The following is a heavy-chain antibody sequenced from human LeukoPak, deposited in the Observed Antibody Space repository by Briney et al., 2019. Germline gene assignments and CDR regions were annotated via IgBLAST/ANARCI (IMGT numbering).Heavy chain of an antibody. CDR2: LSDSGGTT. Sequence: PGGSLRLSCAASGFTFSTYAMGWVRQAPGKGLEWVSSLSDSGGTTYYAESVKGRFTISRDNSKNTLYLQVNSLRAEDTALYYCAKSPLGYCSGTACHLFFDFWGQGVLVTVSS. CDR3: AKSPLGYCSGTACHLFFDF. J-gene: IGHJ4*02. V-gene: IGHV3-23*01. CDR1: GFTFSTYA. D-gene: IGHD2-15*01.